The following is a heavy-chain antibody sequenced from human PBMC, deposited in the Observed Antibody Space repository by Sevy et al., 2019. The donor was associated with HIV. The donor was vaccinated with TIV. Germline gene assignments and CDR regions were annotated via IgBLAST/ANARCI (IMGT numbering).Heavy chain of an antibody. D-gene: IGHD2-2*01. CDR1: GGSFSGYY. Sequence: SETLSLTCAVYGGSFSGYYWSWIRQPPGKGLEWIGEINHSGSTNYMPSLKSRVTISADTSKNQFSLKLSSVTAADTAVYYCARPCGTTNCSHAFDIWGQGTMVTVSS. J-gene: IGHJ3*02. CDR3: ARPCGTTNCSHAFDI. CDR2: INHSGST. V-gene: IGHV4-34*01.